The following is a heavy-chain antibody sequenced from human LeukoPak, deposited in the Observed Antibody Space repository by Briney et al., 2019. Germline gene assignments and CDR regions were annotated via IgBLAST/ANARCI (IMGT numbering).Heavy chain of an antibody. CDR1: GFTFSSYG. J-gene: IGHJ4*02. CDR3: ASTRRGAAALDY. V-gene: IGHV3-33*01. CDR2: IWYDESNK. D-gene: IGHD6-13*01. Sequence: GGSLRLSCAASGFTFSSYGMHWVRQAPGKGLEWVAVIWYDESNKYYADSVKGRFTISRDNSKNTLYLQMNSLRAEDTAVYYCASTRRGAAALDYWGQGTLVTVSS.